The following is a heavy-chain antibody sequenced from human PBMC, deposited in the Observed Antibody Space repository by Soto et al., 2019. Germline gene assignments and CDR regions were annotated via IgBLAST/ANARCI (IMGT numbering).Heavy chain of an antibody. D-gene: IGHD5-12*01. Sequence: GASVKVSCKASGYTFTSYAMHWVRQAPGQRLEWMGWINAGNGNTKYSQKFQGRVTITRDTSASTAYMELSSLRSEDTAVYYCARGPPIVDTIVPWFDPWGQGTLVTVSS. V-gene: IGHV1-3*01. J-gene: IGHJ5*02. CDR2: INAGNGNT. CDR3: ARGPPIVDTIVPWFDP. CDR1: GYTFTSYA.